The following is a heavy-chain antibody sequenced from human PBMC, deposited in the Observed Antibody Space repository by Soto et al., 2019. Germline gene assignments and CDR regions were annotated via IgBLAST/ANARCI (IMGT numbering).Heavy chain of an antibody. CDR1: GVSISSYY. CDR2: IYYSGST. Sequence: XETLSLTCTVSGVSISSYYWSWIRQPPGKGLEWIGYIYYSGSTNYNPSLKSRVTISVDTSKNQFSLKLSSVTAADTAVYYCARVRSSSSNWFDHWGQGTLVTVSS. D-gene: IGHD6-6*01. J-gene: IGHJ5*02. V-gene: IGHV4-59*01. CDR3: ARVRSSSSNWFDH.